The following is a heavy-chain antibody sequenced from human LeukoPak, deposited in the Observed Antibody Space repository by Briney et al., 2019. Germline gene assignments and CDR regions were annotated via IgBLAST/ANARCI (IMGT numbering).Heavy chain of an antibody. CDR2: ISSSSSYI. CDR1: GFTLSSYS. J-gene: IGHJ4*02. D-gene: IGHD1-26*01. Sequence: GGSLRLSCAASGFTLSSYSMIWVRQAPGKGLEWVSSISSSSSYIYYADSVKGRFTISRDNAKNALYLQMNTLRAEDTAVYFCARERYSGTYRGAIDYWGQGTLVTVSS. CDR3: ARERYSGTYRGAIDY. V-gene: IGHV3-21*01.